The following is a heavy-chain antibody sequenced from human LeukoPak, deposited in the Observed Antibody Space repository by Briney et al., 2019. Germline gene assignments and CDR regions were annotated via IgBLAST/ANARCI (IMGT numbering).Heavy chain of an antibody. V-gene: IGHV4-59*01. CDR1: GGSISSYY. CDR3: ARAYYDSPPRAFDI. J-gene: IGHJ3*02. Sequence: PSETLSLTCTVSGGSISSYYWSWIRQPPGKGLEWIGYIYYSGSTNYNPSLKSRVTIPVDTSKNQFSLKLSSVTAADTAVYYCARAYYDSPPRAFDIWGQGTMVTVSS. CDR2: IYYSGST. D-gene: IGHD3-22*01.